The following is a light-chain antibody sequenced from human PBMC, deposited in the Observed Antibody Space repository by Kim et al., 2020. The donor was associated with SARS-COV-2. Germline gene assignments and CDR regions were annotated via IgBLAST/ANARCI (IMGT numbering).Light chain of an antibody. CDR3: QKYGSAPYT. V-gene: IGKV1-27*01. CDR2: AAS. Sequence: SADVGDRVTITGRARQGINNNLAWYQQKPGKVPQLLIYAASALQSGVPSRFSGSGSGTHFTLTISSLQPEDVATYYCQKYGSAPYTFGQGTKREIK. J-gene: IGKJ2*01. CDR1: QGINNN.